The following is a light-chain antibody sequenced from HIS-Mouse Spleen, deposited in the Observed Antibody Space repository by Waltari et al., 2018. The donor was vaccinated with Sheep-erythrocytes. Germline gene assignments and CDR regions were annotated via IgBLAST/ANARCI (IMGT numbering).Light chain of an antibody. V-gene: IGKV1-9*01. CDR1: QGISSY. CDR2: AAS. Sequence: DIQLTQSPSFLSASVGDRVTITCRASQGISSYLAWYQQKPGKAPNLLIYAASTLQSGVPSRFSGSVSRTEFTLTISSLQPEDFATYYCQQLNSYPPAFGPGTKVDIK. CDR3: QQLNSYPPA. J-gene: IGKJ3*01.